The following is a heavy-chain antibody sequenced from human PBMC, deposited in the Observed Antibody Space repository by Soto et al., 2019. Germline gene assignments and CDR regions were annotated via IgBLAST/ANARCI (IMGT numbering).Heavy chain of an antibody. D-gene: IGHD3-22*01. CDR1: GGTCSSYA. V-gene: IGHV1-69*13. Sequence: SVKLSFKDSGGTCSSYAISWLRHAPRQGLEWMGGIIPIFGTANYSQKFQGRVTITADESTSTAYIELSSLRSGDTPVYYCPIPYYDTSGYLNWFDPWRQGTLVT. J-gene: IGHJ5*02. CDR2: IIPIFGTA. CDR3: PIPYYDTSGYLNWFDP.